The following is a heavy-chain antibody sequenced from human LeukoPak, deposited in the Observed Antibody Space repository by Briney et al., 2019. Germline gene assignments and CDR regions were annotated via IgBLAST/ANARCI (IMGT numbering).Heavy chain of an antibody. CDR3: ASYCTSASCYSGY. J-gene: IGHJ4*02. V-gene: IGHV3-73*01. CDR2: IRGKANSYAT. Sequence: PGGSLRLSCAASGFTFSGSTMHWVRQASGKGLEWVGRIRGKANSYATAYAASVKGRFTISRDDSKNTAYLQMNSLKTEDTAVYYCASYCTSASCYSGYWGQGTLVTVYS. CDR1: GFTFSGST. D-gene: IGHD2-2*01.